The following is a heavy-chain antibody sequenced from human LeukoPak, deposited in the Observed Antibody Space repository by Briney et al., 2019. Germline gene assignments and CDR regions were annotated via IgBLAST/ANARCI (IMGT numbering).Heavy chain of an antibody. CDR3: ARENPGVPFDY. CDR2: INPNSGDT. V-gene: IGHV1-2*02. J-gene: IGHJ4*02. CDR1: GYTFTDFY. D-gene: IGHD3-3*01. Sequence: ASVKVSCKASGYTFTDFYRHWVRQAPGQGLEWMGWINPNSGDTNYAQKFQARVTMTRDTSINTAYMELSGLKSDDTAVYFCARENPGVPFDYWGQGNLVTVSS.